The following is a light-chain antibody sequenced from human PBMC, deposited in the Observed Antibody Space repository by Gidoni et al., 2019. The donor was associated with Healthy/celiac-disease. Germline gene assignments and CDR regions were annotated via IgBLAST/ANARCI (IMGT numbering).Light chain of an antibody. CDR1: QSVKSNY. Sequence: EIVLTQSPDTLSLSPGERATLSCRASQSVKSNYLAWYQQKPGQAPRLLISGASIRATGIPDRFSGSGSGTDFTLTISRLEPEDFAVHYCQQYTNSLTFGGGTKVEIK. V-gene: IGKV3-20*01. CDR3: QQYTNSLT. J-gene: IGKJ4*01. CDR2: GAS.